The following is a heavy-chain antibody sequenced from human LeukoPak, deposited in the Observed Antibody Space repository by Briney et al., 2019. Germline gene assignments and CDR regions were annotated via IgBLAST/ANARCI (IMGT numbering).Heavy chain of an antibody. CDR2: INPSGGST. D-gene: IGHD6-19*01. CDR3: ARGTRPSIPVAGFDY. Sequence: GASVKVSCKASGYTFIRYYMHWVRQAPGQGLEWMGIINPSGGSTSYAQKFQGRLTVTRDTSTSTVYMDLSSLRSEDTAVYYCARGTRPSIPVAGFDYWGLGTLVTVSS. CDR1: GYTFIRYY. J-gene: IGHJ4*02. V-gene: IGHV1-46*01.